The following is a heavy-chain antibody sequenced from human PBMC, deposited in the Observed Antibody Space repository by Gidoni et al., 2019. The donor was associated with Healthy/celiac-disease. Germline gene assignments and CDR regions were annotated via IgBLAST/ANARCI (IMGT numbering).Heavy chain of an antibody. J-gene: IGHJ5*02. Sequence: QVQLVQSGAEVQKPGSSMKVSCQASGYNFTSYYMQGVRQATVQGLELMGIINPSGGSTSYEQKFQGRVTMTRDTSTSTVYMELSSLRSEDTAVYYCARDLGGLQYLPAEDWFDPWGQGTLFTVSS. D-gene: IGHD4-4*01. CDR1: GYNFTSYY. CDR3: ARDLGGLQYLPAEDWFDP. CDR2: INPSGGST. V-gene: IGHV1-46*01.